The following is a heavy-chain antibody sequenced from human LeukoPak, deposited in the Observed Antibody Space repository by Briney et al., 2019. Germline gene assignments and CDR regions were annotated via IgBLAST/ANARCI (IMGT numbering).Heavy chain of an antibody. J-gene: IGHJ4*02. CDR1: GFTFSSYG. CDR3: ARVPGAAGIS. CDR2: ISSSSSYI. V-gene: IGHV3-21*01. D-gene: IGHD6-13*01. Sequence: PGGSLRLSCAASGFTFSSYGMSWVRQAPGKGLEWVSSISSSSSYIYYADSVKGRFTISRDNAKNSLYLQMNSLRAEDTAVYYCARVPGAAGISWGQGTLVTVSS.